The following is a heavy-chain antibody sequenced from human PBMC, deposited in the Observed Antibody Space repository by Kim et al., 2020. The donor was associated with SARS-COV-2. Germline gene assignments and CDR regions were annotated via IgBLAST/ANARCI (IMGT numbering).Heavy chain of an antibody. D-gene: IGHD3-22*01. CDR2: INPNSGGT. V-gene: IGHV1-2*02. CDR3: ARGPTITMIVVVTDPLYYFDY. Sequence: ASVKVSCKASGYTFTGYYMHWVRQAPGQGLEWMGWINPNSGGTNYAQKFQGRVTMTRDTSISTAYMELSRLRSDDTAVYYCARGPTITMIVVVTDPLYYFDYWGQGTLVTVSS. J-gene: IGHJ4*02. CDR1: GYTFTGYY.